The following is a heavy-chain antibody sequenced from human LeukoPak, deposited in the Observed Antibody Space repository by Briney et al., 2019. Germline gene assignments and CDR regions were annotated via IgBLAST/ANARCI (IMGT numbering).Heavy chain of an antibody. J-gene: IGHJ4*02. CDR3: ARGRPRQSSGYRRPSVNLDY. D-gene: IGHD3-22*01. CDR1: GYTFTIYG. Sequence: ASVKLSCKASGYTFTIYGISWVRQAPGQGLEWMGWISAYNGNTNYAQKLQGRVTMTTDTSTSTAYLELRSLRSDDTALYYCARGRPRQSSGYRRPSVNLDYWGQGTLVTVSS. CDR2: ISAYNGNT. V-gene: IGHV1-18*01.